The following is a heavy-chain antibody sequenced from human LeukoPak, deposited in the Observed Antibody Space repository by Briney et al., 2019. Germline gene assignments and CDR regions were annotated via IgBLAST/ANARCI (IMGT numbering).Heavy chain of an antibody. V-gene: IGHV3-48*02. J-gene: IGHJ4*02. CDR3: AREGPRGNSQFDY. CDR2: ISSSSSTI. Sequence: PGGSLRLSCVASGLTVSSYSMNWVRQAPGKGLEWVSYISSSSSTIYYADSVKGRFTISRDNAKNSLDLQMNSLRDEDTAVYYCAREGPRGNSQFDYWGQGTLVTVSS. D-gene: IGHD2/OR15-2a*01. CDR1: GLTVSSYS.